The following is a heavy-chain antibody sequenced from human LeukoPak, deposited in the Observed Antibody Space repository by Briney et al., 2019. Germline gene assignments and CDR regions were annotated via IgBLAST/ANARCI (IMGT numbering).Heavy chain of an antibody. CDR2: IYYSGST. CDR3: ARVVVVPAAMVAFDI. V-gene: IGHV4-59*01. J-gene: IGHJ3*02. Sequence: SETLSLTCTVSGGSIGSYYWSWIRQPPGKGLEWIGYIYYSGSTNYNPSLESRVTISVDTSKNQFSLKLSSVTAADTAVYYCARVVVVPAAMVAFDIWGQGTMVTVSS. D-gene: IGHD2-2*01. CDR1: GGSIGSYY.